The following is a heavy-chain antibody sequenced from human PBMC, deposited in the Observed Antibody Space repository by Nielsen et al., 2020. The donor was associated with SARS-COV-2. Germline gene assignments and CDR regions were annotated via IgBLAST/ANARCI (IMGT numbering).Heavy chain of an antibody. CDR1: GFTFSSYE. CDR3: AREYGSGSNYYYYGMDA. J-gene: IGHJ6*02. CDR2: ISSSSSYI. V-gene: IGHV3-21*01. D-gene: IGHD3-10*01. Sequence: GESLKISCAASGFTFSSYEMNWVRQAPGKGLEWVSSISSSSSYIYYADSVKGRFTISRDNAKNSLYLQMNSLRAEDTAVYYCAREYGSGSNYYYYGMDAWGQGTTVTVSS.